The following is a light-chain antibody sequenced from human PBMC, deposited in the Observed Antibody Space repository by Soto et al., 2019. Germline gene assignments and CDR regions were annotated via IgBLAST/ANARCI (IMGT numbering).Light chain of an antibody. CDR2: DDG. Sequence: SYELTQPPSVSVAPGQTARITCGGNNIEIKSVHWYQQKPGQAPVLVVYDDGDRTTGIPERFSGSKSGNTATLTTSRAEAGDEADYYCQVWDTTNPVIFGGGTKLTVL. CDR1: NIEIKS. V-gene: IGLV3-21*02. CDR3: QVWDTTNPVI. J-gene: IGLJ2*01.